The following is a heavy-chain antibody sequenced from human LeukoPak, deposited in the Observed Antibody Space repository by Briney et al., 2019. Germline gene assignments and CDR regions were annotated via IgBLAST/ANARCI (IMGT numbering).Heavy chain of an antibody. CDR1: GDSISSSSYY. CDR2: IYYSGST. CDR3: ARPEDYGGNLVFDY. D-gene: IGHD4-23*01. J-gene: IGHJ4*02. Sequence: PSETLSLTCTVSGDSISSSSYYWGWFRQPPGKGLEWIGSIYYSGSTYYNPSLKSRVTISVDTSKNQFSLKLSSVTAADTAVYYCARPEDYGGNLVFDYWGQGTLVTVSS. V-gene: IGHV4-39*01.